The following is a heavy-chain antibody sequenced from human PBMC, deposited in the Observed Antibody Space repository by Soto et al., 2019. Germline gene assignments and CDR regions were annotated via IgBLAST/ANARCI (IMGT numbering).Heavy chain of an antibody. CDR3: ARGRWDYGGNRPSVY. V-gene: IGHV3-30-3*01. CDR2: ISYDGSNK. J-gene: IGHJ4*02. D-gene: IGHD4-17*01. CDR1: GFTFSSYA. Sequence: QVQLVESGGGVVQPGRSLRLSCAASGFTFSSYAMHWVRQAPGKGLEWVAVISYDGSNKYYADSVKGRFTISRDNSKNTLYLQMNSLRAEDTAVYYCARGRWDYGGNRPSVYWGQGTLVTVSS.